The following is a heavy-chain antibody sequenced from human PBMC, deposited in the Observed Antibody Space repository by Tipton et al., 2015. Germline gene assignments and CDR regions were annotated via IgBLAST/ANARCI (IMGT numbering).Heavy chain of an antibody. J-gene: IGHJ4*02. CDR3: ATSGYSSGWEGHYFDY. CDR2: IIPIFGTA. D-gene: IGHD6-19*01. CDR1: GGTFSSYA. Sequence: QSGAEVKKPGSSVKVSCKASGGTFSSYAISWVRQAPGQGLEWMGGIIPIFGTAHYAQKFQGRVTITADESTSTAYMELSSLRSEDTAVYYCATSGYSSGWEGHYFDYWGQGTLVTVSS. V-gene: IGHV1-69*01.